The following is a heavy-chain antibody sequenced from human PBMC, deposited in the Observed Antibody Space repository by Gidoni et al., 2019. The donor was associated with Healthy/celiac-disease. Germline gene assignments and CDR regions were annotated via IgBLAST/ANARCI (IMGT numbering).Heavy chain of an antibody. CDR1: GFTFSDYY. CDR3: ARVLSATTDIVVVVAATLHYYYYMDV. D-gene: IGHD2-15*01. J-gene: IGHJ6*03. Sequence: QVQLVESGGGLVKPGGSLRLSCAASGFTFSDYYMSWIRQAPGKGLEWVSYISSSGSTIYYADSVKGRFTISRDNAKNSLYLQMNSLRAEDTAVYYCARVLSATTDIVVVVAATLHYYYYMDVWGKGTTVTVSS. V-gene: IGHV3-11*01. CDR2: ISSSGSTI.